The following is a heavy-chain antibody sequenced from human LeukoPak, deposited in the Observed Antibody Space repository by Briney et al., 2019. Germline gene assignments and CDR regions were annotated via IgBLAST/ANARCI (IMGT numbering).Heavy chain of an antibody. D-gene: IGHD5-24*01. J-gene: IGHJ4*02. Sequence: GGSLRLSCAASGFSFSTYTMHWVRQAPGKGLEWVAVISYDGSNKYYADSVKGRFTISRDNSKNTLYLQMNSLRAEDTAVYYCARSGGPTSFHYWGQGTLVTVSS. CDR3: ARSGGPTSFHY. CDR2: ISYDGSNK. CDR1: GFSFSTYT. V-gene: IGHV3-30-3*01.